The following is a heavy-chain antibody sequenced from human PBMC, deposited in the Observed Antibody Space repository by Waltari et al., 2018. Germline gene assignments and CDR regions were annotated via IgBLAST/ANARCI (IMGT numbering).Heavy chain of an antibody. CDR2: IYYSGST. CDR1: GGSISSYY. D-gene: IGHD2-15*01. CDR3: AREGYCSGGSCYPSYYYGMDV. V-gene: IGHV4-59*01. J-gene: IGHJ6*02. Sequence: QVQLQESGPGLVKPSETLSLTCTVSGGSISSYYWSWIRQPPGKGLEWIGYIYYSGSTNYNPPLKSRVTISVDTSKNQFSLKLSSVTAADTAVYYCAREGYCSGGSCYPSYYYGMDVWGQGTTVTVSS.